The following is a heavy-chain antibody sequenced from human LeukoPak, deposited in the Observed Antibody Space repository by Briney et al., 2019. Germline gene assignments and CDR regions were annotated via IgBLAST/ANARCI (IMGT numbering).Heavy chain of an antibody. D-gene: IGHD1-1*01. CDR2: INHSGST. CDR3: ARARYNWRPFDY. V-gene: IGHV4-34*01. J-gene: IGHJ4*02. CDR1: GGSFSGYY. Sequence: SETLSLTCAVYGGSFSGYYWSWIRQPPGKGLEWIGEINHSGSTNYNPSLKSRVTISVDTSKNQFSLKLSSVTAADTAVYYCARARYNWRPFDYWDQGTLVTVSS.